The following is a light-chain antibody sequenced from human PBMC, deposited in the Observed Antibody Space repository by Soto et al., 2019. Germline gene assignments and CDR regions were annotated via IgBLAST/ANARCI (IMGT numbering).Light chain of an antibody. CDR3: QQYNNWPGT. V-gene: IGKV3-15*01. J-gene: IGKJ1*01. CDR2: GAS. CDR1: QSVSSK. Sequence: EIVLTQSPGTLSVSPGERATLSCRASQSVSSKLAWYQQKPGQAPRLLFYGASTGATGIPARFSGSGPETEFTLAISSLQSEDFAVYYCQQYNNWPGTFGQGTKVETK.